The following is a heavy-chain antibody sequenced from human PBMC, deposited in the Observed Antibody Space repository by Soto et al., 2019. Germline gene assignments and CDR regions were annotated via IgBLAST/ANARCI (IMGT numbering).Heavy chain of an antibody. Sequence: SLRLSCVVSGFTVSSTNYMSWVRQAPGKGLEWVSVIYSGGTTFYADSVKGRFTISRDNSKNTLYLQMNSLRAEDTAVYYCARDRDYYKADYWGQGTLVTVSS. V-gene: IGHV3-53*05. D-gene: IGHD3-10*01. CDR2: IYSGGTT. CDR1: GFTVSSTNY. CDR3: ARDRDYYKADY. J-gene: IGHJ4*01.